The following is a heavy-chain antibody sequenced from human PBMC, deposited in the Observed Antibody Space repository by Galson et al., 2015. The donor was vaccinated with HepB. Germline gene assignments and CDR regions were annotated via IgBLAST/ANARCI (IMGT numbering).Heavy chain of an antibody. CDR3: ARGDYDFWSGYSLNWFDP. J-gene: IGHJ5*02. CDR2: IYYSGST. V-gene: IGHV4-39*07. D-gene: IGHD3-3*01. CDR1: GGSISSSSYY. Sequence: TLSLTCTVSGGSISSSSYYWGWIRQPPGKGLEWIGSIYYSGSTYYNPSLKGRVTISVDTSKNQFSLKLSSVTAADTAVYYCARGDYDFWSGYSLNWFDPWGQGTLVTVSS.